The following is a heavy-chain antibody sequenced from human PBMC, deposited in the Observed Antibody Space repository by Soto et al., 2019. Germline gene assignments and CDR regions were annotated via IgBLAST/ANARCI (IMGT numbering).Heavy chain of an antibody. Sequence: QVQLQQWGAGLLKPSETLSLTCAVYGGSFSGYYWTWIRQPPGTGLEWIGEINHSESTNYNPSLKSRVTISVDTSKNQFSLKLTSVTAADTAVYYCARDKLTGLFDYWGQGTLVTVSS. CDR3: ARDKLTGLFDY. V-gene: IGHV4-34*01. CDR2: INHSEST. J-gene: IGHJ4*02. D-gene: IGHD2-8*02. CDR1: GGSFSGYY.